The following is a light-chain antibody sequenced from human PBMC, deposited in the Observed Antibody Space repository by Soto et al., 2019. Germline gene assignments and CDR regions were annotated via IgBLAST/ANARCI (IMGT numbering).Light chain of an antibody. Sequence: EIVMTQSPVTLSASPGERVTLSCRASQSVNINLAWYQQRHDQAPRVLIYGASNRASGIPDKFSGSGSGTDFTLTISSLEPDDFAPYFCQQYKDWPPLTFGGGTRVEIK. CDR1: QSVNIN. CDR2: GAS. J-gene: IGKJ4*01. V-gene: IGKV3D-15*01. CDR3: QQYKDWPPLT.